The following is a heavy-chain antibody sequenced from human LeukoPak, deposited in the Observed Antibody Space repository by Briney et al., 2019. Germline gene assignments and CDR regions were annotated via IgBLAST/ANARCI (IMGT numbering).Heavy chain of an antibody. CDR1: GYIVISYA. V-gene: IGHV1-3*01. CDR3: ARDQEGFDY. J-gene: IGHJ4*02. Sequence: ASVDVSCKASGYIVISYAMHWVRQAPGQRLEWMGWINAGNGNTKYSQKFQGRVTITRDTSASTAYMELSSLRSEDTAVYYCARDQEGFDYWGQGTLVTVSS. CDR2: INAGNGNT.